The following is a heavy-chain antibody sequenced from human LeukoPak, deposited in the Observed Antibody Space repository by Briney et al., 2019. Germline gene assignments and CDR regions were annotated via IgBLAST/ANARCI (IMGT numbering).Heavy chain of an antibody. D-gene: IGHD1-26*01. CDR2: IYPDDSDT. CDR1: GYSFTTHC. CDR3: ASATGSYSYFDY. V-gene: IGHV5-51*01. Sequence: GESLKISCKASGYSFTTHCIGWVRQMPGKGLEWMGIIYPDDSDTKYSPSFQGQVTISAHKSISAAFLQWSSLKASDTAMYYCASATGSYSYFDYWGQGTLVTVSS. J-gene: IGHJ4*02.